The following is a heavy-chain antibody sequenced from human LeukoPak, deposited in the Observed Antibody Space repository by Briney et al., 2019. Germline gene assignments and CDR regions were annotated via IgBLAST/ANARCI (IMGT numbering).Heavy chain of an antibody. CDR2: IKQDGSEK. CDR3: ASYYYDSSASFDY. CDR1: GFTFSSYW. J-gene: IGHJ4*02. D-gene: IGHD3-22*01. V-gene: IGHV3-7*01. Sequence: GGSLRLSCAASGFTFSSYWMSWVRQTPGKGLEWVANIKQDGSEKYYVDSVKGRFTISRDNAKNSLYLQMNSLRAEDTAVYYCASYYYDSSASFDYWGQGTLVTVSS.